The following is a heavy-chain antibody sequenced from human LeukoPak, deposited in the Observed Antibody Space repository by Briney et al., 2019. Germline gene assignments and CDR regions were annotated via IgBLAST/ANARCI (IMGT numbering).Heavy chain of an antibody. J-gene: IGHJ5*02. CDR1: GYTFTGYY. Sequence: ASVKVSCKASGYTFTGYYMHWVRQAPGQGLEWMGWINPNSGGTNYAQKFQGRVTMTRDASISTAYMELSRLRSDDTAVYYCARVQVSPNWFDPWGQGTLVTVSS. CDR2: INPNSGGT. V-gene: IGHV1-2*02. CDR3: ARVQVSPNWFDP.